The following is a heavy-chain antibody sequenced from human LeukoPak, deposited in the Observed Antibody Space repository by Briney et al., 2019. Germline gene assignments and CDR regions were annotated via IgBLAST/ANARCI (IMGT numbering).Heavy chain of an antibody. Sequence: SETLSLTCTVSGGSISSYHWSWIRQPPGKGLEWIGYIYYSGSTNYNPSLKSRVTISVDTSKNQFSLKLSSVTAADTAVYYCARVPYTIAPLGYYFDYWGQGTLVTVSS. CDR2: IYYSGST. V-gene: IGHV4-59*01. J-gene: IGHJ4*02. CDR3: ARVPYTIAPLGYYFDY. D-gene: IGHD5-24*01. CDR1: GGSISSYH.